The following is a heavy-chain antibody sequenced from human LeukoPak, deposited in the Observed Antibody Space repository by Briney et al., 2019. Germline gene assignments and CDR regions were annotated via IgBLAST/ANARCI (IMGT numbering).Heavy chain of an antibody. D-gene: IGHD6-13*01. CDR2: IYSGGST. V-gene: IGHV3-53*01. CDR3: ARAYSSSWYDSPEYFQH. Sequence: GGSLRLSCAASGFTVSSNYMSWVRQAPGKGLEWVSVIYSGGSTYYADSVKGRFTISRDNSKNTLYLQMNSLRAEDTAVYYCARAYSSSWYDSPEYFQHWGQGTLVTVSS. J-gene: IGHJ1*01. CDR1: GFTVSSNY.